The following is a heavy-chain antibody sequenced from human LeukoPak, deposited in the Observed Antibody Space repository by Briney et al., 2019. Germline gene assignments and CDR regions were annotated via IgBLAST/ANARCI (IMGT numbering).Heavy chain of an antibody. D-gene: IGHD2-15*01. V-gene: IGHV1-2*02. CDR3: ARGTETYCRGGSCLIHDY. CDR1: GYTFTDYY. CDR2: INPNSGGT. Sequence: ASVKVSCKASGYTFTDYYMHWVRQAPGQGLEWMGWINPNSGGTNYAQRFQGRVTMTRDTSISTAYMELSRLTSDDTAMYYCARGTETYCRGGSCLIHDYWGQGTLVTVSS. J-gene: IGHJ4*02.